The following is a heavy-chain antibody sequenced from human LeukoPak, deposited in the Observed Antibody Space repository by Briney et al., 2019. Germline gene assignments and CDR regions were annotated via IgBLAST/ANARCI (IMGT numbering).Heavy chain of an antibody. CDR2: INHSGST. J-gene: IGHJ6*02. V-gene: IGHV4-34*01. D-gene: IGHD3-3*01. Sequence: SETLSLTCAVYGGSFSGYYWSWIRQPPGKGLEWIGEINHSGSTNYNPSLKSRVTISVDTSKNQFSLKLSSVTAADTAVYYCARDSRDFWSGYYYGMDVWGQGTTVTVSS. CDR1: GGSFSGYY. CDR3: ARDSRDFWSGYYYGMDV.